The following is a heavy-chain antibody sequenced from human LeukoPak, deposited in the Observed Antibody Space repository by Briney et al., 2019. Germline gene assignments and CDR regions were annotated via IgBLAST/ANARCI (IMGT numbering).Heavy chain of an antibody. D-gene: IGHD6-19*01. CDR3: ARDIGIAVAGSYFDY. CDR2: ISSSSSYI. V-gene: IGHV3-21*01. J-gene: IGHJ4*02. Sequence: GGSLRLSCAASGFTFSSYSMNWVRQAPGKGLEWVSSISSSSSYIYYADSVKGRFTISRGNAKNSLYLQMNSLRAEDTAVYYCARDIGIAVAGSYFDYWGQGTLVTVSS. CDR1: GFTFSSYS.